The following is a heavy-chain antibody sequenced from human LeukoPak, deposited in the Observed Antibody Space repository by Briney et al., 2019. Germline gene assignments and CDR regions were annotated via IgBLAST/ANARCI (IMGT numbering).Heavy chain of an antibody. Sequence: GSSVKVSHKPSRCIFTKYGFNLVRQVPGQGLEWTGGISAYIDNTNYSPKLHARVTMPTNTPTNTAYMILKNLRSDATADYYFSRHWASMITLGGVIAYYFDYWGEGTMVTVSS. CDR2: ISAYIDNT. J-gene: IGHJ4*02. CDR3: SRHWASMITLGGVIAYYFDY. CDR1: RCIFTKYG. D-gene: IGHD3-16*02. V-gene: IGHV1-18*01.